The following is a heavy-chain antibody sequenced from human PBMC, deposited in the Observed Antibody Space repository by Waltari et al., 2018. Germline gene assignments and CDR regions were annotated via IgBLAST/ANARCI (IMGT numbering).Heavy chain of an antibody. CDR1: TFTFRTFW. Sequence: EVQLVESGGGLVQPGGSLRLSCEASTFTFRTFWMSWVRQAPGKGLEWVANIKAEGTEKYYMDSVKGRFTLSRDNTNNLMYLQLDNLRAEDTAVYYCARDQGWQQVPHHWYFDLWGRGTLVTVSS. CDR2: IKAEGTEK. D-gene: IGHD6-13*01. J-gene: IGHJ2*01. CDR3: ARDQGWQQVPHHWYFDL. V-gene: IGHV3-7*01.